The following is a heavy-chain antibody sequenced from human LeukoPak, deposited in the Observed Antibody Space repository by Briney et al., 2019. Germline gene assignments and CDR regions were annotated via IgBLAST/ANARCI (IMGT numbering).Heavy chain of an antibody. Sequence: MASGTLSLTCAVTGGSINNHKWWSWMRQSPGKGLEWLGEIFYTGSPNYNPSFKSRIVMSVDKSNNQFSLILTSVTVADTAVYYCARDGNSYYDHWGRGIMVTVTS. CDR2: IFYTGSP. D-gene: IGHD4-11*01. V-gene: IGHV4-4*02. CDR3: ARDGNSYYDH. CDR1: GGSINNHKW. J-gene: IGHJ5*02.